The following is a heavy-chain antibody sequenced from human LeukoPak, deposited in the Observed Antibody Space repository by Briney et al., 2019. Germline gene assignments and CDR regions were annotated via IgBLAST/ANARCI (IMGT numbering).Heavy chain of an antibody. J-gene: IGHJ4*02. D-gene: IGHD5-24*01. CDR3: ERDETGGYNHR. CDR2: INPNIVGT. CDR1: VYTFTGYY. V-gene: IGHV1-2*06. Sequence: ASVRVSCKASVYTFTGYYMHWVRQAPGQGREWMGRINPNIVGTNYAQKFQRGVTMTRDTSISKAYMQLSRMRSDDTAVYYCERDETGGYNHRWGQGTLVTVSS.